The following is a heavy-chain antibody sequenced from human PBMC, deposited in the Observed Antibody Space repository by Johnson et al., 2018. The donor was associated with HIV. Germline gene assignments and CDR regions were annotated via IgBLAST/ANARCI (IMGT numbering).Heavy chain of an antibody. CDR2: IKQDGSEK. J-gene: IGHJ3*02. CDR3: ARDLGRGDCYGVCAFDI. D-gene: IGHD2-21*01. V-gene: IGHV3-7*05. Sequence: VQLVESGGGLVQPGGSLRLSCAASGFTFRSYWMSWVRQAPGKGLEWVANIKQDGSEKYYVDSVKGRFTVSRDNPKNSLSLQMNSLRAEDTAVYYCARDLGRGDCYGVCAFDIWGQGTMVTVSS. CDR1: GFTFRSYW.